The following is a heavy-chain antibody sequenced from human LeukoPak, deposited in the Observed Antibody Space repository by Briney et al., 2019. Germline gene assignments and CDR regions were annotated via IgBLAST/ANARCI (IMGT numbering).Heavy chain of an antibody. CDR1: GSTFSSYS. CDR2: ISSSSSYI. V-gene: IGHV3-21*01. D-gene: IGHD6-19*01. CDR3: ARGKWAGTFDY. J-gene: IGHJ4*02. Sequence: GGSLRLSCAASGSTFSSYSMNWVRQAPGKGLEWVSSISSSSSYIYYADSVKGRFTISRDNTKNSLYLQMNSLRAEDTAVYYCARGKWAGTFDYGGQGTLVTVSS.